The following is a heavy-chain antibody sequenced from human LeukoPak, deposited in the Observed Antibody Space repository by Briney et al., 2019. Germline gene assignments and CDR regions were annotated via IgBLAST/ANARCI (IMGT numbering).Heavy chain of an antibody. CDR1: GFTFTSSA. V-gene: IGHV1-58*01. CDR2: IVVGSGNT. Sequence: GASVKVSCKASGFTFTSSAVQWVRQARGHRLEWIGWIVVGSGNTNYAQKFQERVTITRDMSTSTAYMELSSLRSEDTAVYYCAADRDNWVFDLWGRGTLVTVSS. J-gene: IGHJ2*01. CDR3: AADRDNWVFDL.